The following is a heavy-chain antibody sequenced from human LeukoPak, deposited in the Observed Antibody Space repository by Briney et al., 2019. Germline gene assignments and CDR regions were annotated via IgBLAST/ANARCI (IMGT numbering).Heavy chain of an antibody. Sequence: PGGSLRLSCAAPGFTISSYEINWVRQAPGKGLEWVSYISSSGTTIYYADSVKGRFTISRDNAKNSLYLQMNSLRAEDTAVYYCVGRFLEWSDDWGQGTLVTVSS. CDR2: ISSSGTTI. CDR3: VGRFLEWSDD. CDR1: GFTISSYE. D-gene: IGHD3-3*01. V-gene: IGHV3-48*03. J-gene: IGHJ4*02.